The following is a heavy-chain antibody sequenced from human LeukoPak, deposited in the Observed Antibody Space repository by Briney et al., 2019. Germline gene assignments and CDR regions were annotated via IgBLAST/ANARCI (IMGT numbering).Heavy chain of an antibody. CDR3: ARGRRGDFWSGYSYYFDY. V-gene: IGHV3-30*03. J-gene: IGHJ4*02. CDR2: ISYDGSNK. CDR1: GFTFSSYG. D-gene: IGHD3-3*01. Sequence: GGSLRLSCAASGFTFSSYGMRWVRQAPGKGLEWVAVISYDGSNKYYADSVKGRFTISRDNSKNTLYLQMNSLRAEDTAVYYCARGRRGDFWSGYSYYFDYWGQGTLVTVSS.